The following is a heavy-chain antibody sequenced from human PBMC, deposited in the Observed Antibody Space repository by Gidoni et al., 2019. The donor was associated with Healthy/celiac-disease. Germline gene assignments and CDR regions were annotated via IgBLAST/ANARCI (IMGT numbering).Heavy chain of an antibody. CDR3: ARVWFSGPYYYDSSGGGGMDV. CDR2: IIPIFGTA. CDR1: GGTFSSYA. D-gene: IGHD3-22*01. J-gene: IGHJ6*02. Sequence: QVQLVQSGAEVKKPGSSVKVSCKASGGTFSSYAISWVRQAPGQGLEWMGGIIPIFGTANYAQKFQGRVTITADESTSTAYMELSSLRSEDTAVYYCARVWFSGPYYYDSSGGGGMDVWGQGTTVTVSS. V-gene: IGHV1-69*01.